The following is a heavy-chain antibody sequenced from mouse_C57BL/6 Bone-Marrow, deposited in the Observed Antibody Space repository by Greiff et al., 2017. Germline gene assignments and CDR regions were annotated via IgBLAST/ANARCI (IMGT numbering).Heavy chain of an antibody. CDR3: ARSPGLLRRLFAY. CDR2: INPSTGGT. J-gene: IGHJ3*01. Sequence: VQLQQSGPELVKPGASVKISCKASGYSFTGYYMNWVKQSPEKSLEWIGEINPSTGGTTYNQKFKAKATLTVDKSASTAYMQLMSLTSEDAAVYDCARSPGLLRRLFAYWGQGTLVTVSA. D-gene: IGHD1-1*01. CDR1: GYSFTGYY. V-gene: IGHV1-42*01.